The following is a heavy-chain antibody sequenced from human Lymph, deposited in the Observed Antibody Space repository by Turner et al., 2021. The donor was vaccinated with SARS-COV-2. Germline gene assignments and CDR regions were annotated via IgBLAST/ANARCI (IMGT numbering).Heavy chain of an antibody. CDR2: IYSGGST. J-gene: IGHJ6*02. V-gene: IGHV3-53*02. CDR1: GFIVSSNY. D-gene: IGHD1-1*01. CDR3: ARDLQLYGMDV. Sequence: EVQLVETGGGLILPGGSLGLSCAASGFIVSSNYMNWVRQAPGNGLEWVSLIYSGGSTYYADSVKGRFTISRDKSKNTLYLQMNSLRAEDTAVYYCARDLQLYGMDVWGQGTTVTVSS.